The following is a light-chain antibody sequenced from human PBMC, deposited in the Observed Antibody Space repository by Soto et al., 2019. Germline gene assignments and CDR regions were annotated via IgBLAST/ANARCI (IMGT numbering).Light chain of an antibody. CDR1: QSISTY. CDR2: AAS. Sequence: DIPMTQSPSSLSASVGERVTITCRAGQSISTYLNWYQQKSGKAPKLLISAASSLESGVPLRFSGSGSGTDFILTISSLQPEDFATYYCQQSFSTLGWTLGQGTKVDI. J-gene: IGKJ1*01. V-gene: IGKV1-39*01. CDR3: QQSFSTLGWT.